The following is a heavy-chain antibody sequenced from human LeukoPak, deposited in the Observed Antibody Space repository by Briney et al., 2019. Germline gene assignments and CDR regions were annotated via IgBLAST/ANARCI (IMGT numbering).Heavy chain of an antibody. CDR1: GFTFSSYA. J-gene: IGHJ4*02. CDR2: ISGSGGST. V-gene: IGHV3-23*01. CDR3: AKVGGSGSYSVGYFDY. D-gene: IGHD3-10*01. Sequence: GGSLRLSCAASGFTFSSYAMSWVRQAPGKGLEWVSAISGSGGSTFYADSVKGRFTISRDNSKNTLYLQMNSLRAEDTAVYYCAKVGGSGSYSVGYFDYWGQGTLVTVSS.